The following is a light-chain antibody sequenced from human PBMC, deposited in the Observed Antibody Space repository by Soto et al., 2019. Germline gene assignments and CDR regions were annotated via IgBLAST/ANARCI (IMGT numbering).Light chain of an antibody. Sequence: DIVMTQFPDSLAASLGERATINCKSTQSVLYSSNNKYYLAWYQQKPGQPTKLLIYWASTRESGVPDRFSGSGSGTDFTLTISSLQAEEVAVYYCKQYYSTLWTVGNGTKVAIK. CDR1: QSVLYSSNNKYY. CDR3: KQYYSTLWT. CDR2: WAS. V-gene: IGKV4-1*01. J-gene: IGKJ1*01.